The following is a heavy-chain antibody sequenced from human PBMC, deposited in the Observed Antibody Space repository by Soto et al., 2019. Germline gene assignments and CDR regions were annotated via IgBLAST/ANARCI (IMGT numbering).Heavy chain of an antibody. D-gene: IGHD3-3*01. V-gene: IGHV1-69*13. J-gene: IGHJ6*02. CDR3: AVTYYDFWSGYYYYYGMDV. Sequence: SVKVSCKASGGTFSSYTISWVRQAPGQGLEWMGGIIPIFGTANYAQKFQGRVTITADESTSTAYMELSSLRSEDTAVYYCAVTYYDFWSGYYYYYGMDVWGQGTTVTVSS. CDR1: GGTFSSYT. CDR2: IIPIFGTA.